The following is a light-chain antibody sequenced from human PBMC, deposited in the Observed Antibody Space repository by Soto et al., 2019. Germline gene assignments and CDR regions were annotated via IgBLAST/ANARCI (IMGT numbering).Light chain of an antibody. CDR1: TSDVGDYNY. CDR3: FSYTTSSAPYV. J-gene: IGLJ1*01. Sequence: QSALTQPASVSGSPGQSITISCTGTTSDVGDYNYVSWYQQHPGKVPKVLIYEVSNRPSGASYRFSGSKSGNTASLTISGLQAEDEASYYCFSYTTSSAPYVFGTGTKVTVL. CDR2: EVS. V-gene: IGLV2-14*01.